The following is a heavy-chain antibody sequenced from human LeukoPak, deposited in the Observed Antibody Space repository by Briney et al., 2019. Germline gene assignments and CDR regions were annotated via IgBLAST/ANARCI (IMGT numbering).Heavy chain of an antibody. V-gene: IGHV3-7*01. CDR2: IKQDGGEI. J-gene: IGHJ4*02. CDR1: GFTFSSYW. CDR3: ARDRDDYGQTDY. D-gene: IGHD4-17*01. Sequence: GGSLRLSCVASGFTFSSYWMSWVRQAPGKGLEWVANIKQDGGEIYYVDSVKGRFTISRDNAKNSLYLQMNSLRAEDTAVYYCARDRDDYGQTDYWGQGTLVTVSS.